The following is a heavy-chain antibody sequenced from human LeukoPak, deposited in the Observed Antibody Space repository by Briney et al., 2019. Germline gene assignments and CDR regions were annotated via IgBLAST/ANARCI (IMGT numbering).Heavy chain of an antibody. V-gene: IGHV3-7*01. CDR1: QFTFRSYR. Sequence: GGSLRLSCVASQFTFRSYRMTWVRQAPGKGLEWVANIKQDGSERYYVDSVKGRFTISRDNDNNSMHLQMNSLRAEDTAVYYCARSTPYYYPGADYYVDHWGQGTRVTVSS. J-gene: IGHJ4*02. CDR2: IKQDGSER. CDR3: ARSTPYYYPGADYYVDH. D-gene: IGHD2-21*01.